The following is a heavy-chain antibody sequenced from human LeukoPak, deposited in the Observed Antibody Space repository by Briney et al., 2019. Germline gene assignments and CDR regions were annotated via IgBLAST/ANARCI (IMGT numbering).Heavy chain of an antibody. D-gene: IGHD3-22*01. V-gene: IGHV4-59*01. Sequence: SETLSLTCTVSGGSISSYYWSWIRQPPGKGLEWIGYIYYSGSTNYNPSLKSRVTISVDTSKNQFSLKLSSVTAADTAVYYCARSLRYDSSGYYYRGYYYYMDVWGKGTTLTVSS. CDR3: ARSLRYDSSGYYYRGYYYYMDV. J-gene: IGHJ6*03. CDR1: GGSISSYY. CDR2: IYYSGST.